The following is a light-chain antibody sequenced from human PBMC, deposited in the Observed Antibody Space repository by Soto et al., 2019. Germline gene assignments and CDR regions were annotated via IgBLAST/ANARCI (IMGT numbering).Light chain of an antibody. CDR2: EVS. CDR3: SSYAGSKNFV. V-gene: IGLV2-8*01. J-gene: IGLJ2*01. Sequence: QSALTQPPSASGSPGQSVTISCTGTSSDVGGYNFVSWYQQHPGKAPKLMIYEVSKRPSGVPDRFSGSKSGNAASLTVSGLQAEDEADYYCSSYAGSKNFVFGGGNKLTVL. CDR1: SSDVGGYNF.